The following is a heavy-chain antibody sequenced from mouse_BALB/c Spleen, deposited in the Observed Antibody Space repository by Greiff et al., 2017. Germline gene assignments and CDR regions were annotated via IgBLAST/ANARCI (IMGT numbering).Heavy chain of an antibody. V-gene: IGHV5-12-2*01. CDR1: GFTFSSYT. CDR3: ARGRKIYFYAMDY. J-gene: IGHJ4*01. CDR2: ISNGGGST. Sequence: EVQGVESGGGLVKPGGSLKLSCAASGFTFSSYTMSWVRQTPEKRLEWVAYISNGGGSTYYPDTVKGRFTISRDNAKNTLYLQMSSLKSEDTAMYYCARGRKIYFYAMDYWGQGTSVTVSS.